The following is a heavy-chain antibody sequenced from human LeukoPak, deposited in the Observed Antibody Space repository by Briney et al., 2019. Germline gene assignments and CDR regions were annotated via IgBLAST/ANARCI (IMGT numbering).Heavy chain of an antibody. J-gene: IGHJ4*02. CDR1: GGSISSSSYY. Sequence: SETLSLTCTVSGGSISSSSYYRGWIRQPPGKGLEWIGSIYYSGSTYYNPSLKSRVTISVDTSKNQFSLKLSSVTAADTAVYYCARQRPIYFDYWGQGTLVTVSS. CDR3: ARQRPIYFDY. CDR2: IYYSGST. V-gene: IGHV4-39*01.